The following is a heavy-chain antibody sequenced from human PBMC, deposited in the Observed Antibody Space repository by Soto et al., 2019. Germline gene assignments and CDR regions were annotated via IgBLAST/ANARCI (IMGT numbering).Heavy chain of an antibody. CDR2: IPPMGGTT. Sequence: QVQLVQSGAEVKKPGSSVKVSCKASAGTFVNYAITWVRQAPGQGLELMGTIPPMGGTTYNAAKLHGRVTITADESTRTAFMELRGLRSQATAFYSCARVALSGILLVGVDSWGQGTLGTVSS. CDR3: ARVALSGILLVGVDS. CDR1: AGTFVNYA. V-gene: IGHV1-69*18. J-gene: IGHJ4*02. D-gene: IGHD2-8*02.